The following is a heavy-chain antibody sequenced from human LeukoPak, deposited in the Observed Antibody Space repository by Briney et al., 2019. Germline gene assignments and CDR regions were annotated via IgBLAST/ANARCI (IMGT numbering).Heavy chain of an antibody. Sequence: KPSETLSLTCTVSAGSISSCYWSWIRQPPGKGLEWIGYIYYSGSTNYNPSLKSRVTISVDTSKNQFSLKLSSVTAADTAVYYCARSAITGTTPTYDYWGQGTLVTVSS. CDR3: ARSAITGTTPTYDY. J-gene: IGHJ4*02. CDR1: AGSISSCY. CDR2: IYYSGST. V-gene: IGHV4-59*01. D-gene: IGHD1-20*01.